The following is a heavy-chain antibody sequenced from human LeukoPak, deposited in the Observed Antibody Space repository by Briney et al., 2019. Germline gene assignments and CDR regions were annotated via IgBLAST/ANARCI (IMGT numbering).Heavy chain of an antibody. CDR1: GGTFSSYA. D-gene: IGHD3-22*01. CDR2: IIPIFGTA. Sequence: SVKVSCKASGGTFSSYAISWVRQAPGQGLEWMGGIIPIFGTANYAQKFQGRVTITADESTSTAYMELSSLRFEDTAVYYCARVEGYYDSSGYYYPDYWGQGTLVTVSS. CDR3: ARVEGYYDSSGYYYPDY. J-gene: IGHJ4*02. V-gene: IGHV1-69*01.